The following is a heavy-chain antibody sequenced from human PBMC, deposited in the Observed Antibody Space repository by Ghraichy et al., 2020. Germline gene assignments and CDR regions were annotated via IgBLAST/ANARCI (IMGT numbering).Heavy chain of an antibody. D-gene: IGHD3-22*01. CDR2: ISYDGCNK. CDR1: GFTFSSYA. Sequence: LSLTCAASGFTFSSYAMHWVRQAPGKGLEWVAVISYDGCNKYYADSVKGRFTISRDNSKNTLYLQMNSLRAEDTAVYYCARQYYYDSSGYYYGYFDYWGQGTLVTVSS. V-gene: IGHV3-30*04. CDR3: ARQYYYDSSGYYYGYFDY. J-gene: IGHJ4*02.